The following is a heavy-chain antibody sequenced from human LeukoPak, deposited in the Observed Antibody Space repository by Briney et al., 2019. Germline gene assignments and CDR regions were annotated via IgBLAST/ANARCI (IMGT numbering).Heavy chain of an antibody. J-gene: IGHJ4*02. D-gene: IGHD2-15*01. CDR3: ATYCSGLVCNDY. CDR1: GFSFSNYS. V-gene: IGHV3-48*04. Sequence: GGSLRLTCTASGFSFSNYSMTWIRQTPGKGLEWLSSIWSTSDRINYADSVRGRFVTSRDNNKKSLFLQMSGLRVDDTAVYYCATYCSGLVCNDYWGQGTRHTLSS. CDR2: IWSTSDRI.